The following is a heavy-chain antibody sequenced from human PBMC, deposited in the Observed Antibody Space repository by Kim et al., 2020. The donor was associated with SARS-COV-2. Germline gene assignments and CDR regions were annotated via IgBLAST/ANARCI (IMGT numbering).Heavy chain of an antibody. D-gene: IGHD6-19*01. J-gene: IGHJ4*02. CDR1: GFTFSNLA. V-gene: IGHV3-64D*09. CDR3: VKERTSGWYDFDY. CDR2: VSSNGDRK. Sequence: GGSLRLSCLASGFTFSNLAMHWVRQAPGKGLEYVSGVSSNGDRKYYADLVRDRFIIYRDNSKNTLYLQMSGLRPEDTAVYFCVKERTSGWYDFDYWGQGTLVIVSS.